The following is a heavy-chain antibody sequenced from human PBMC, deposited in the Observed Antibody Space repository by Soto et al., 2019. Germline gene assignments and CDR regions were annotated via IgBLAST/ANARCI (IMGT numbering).Heavy chain of an antibody. Sequence: GGSLRLSCAGSGFTFSSYAMSWVRQAPGEGLEWVSTITDTGGDTKYADSVRGRFTMSRDNYKKTLYLQMNSLRVEDSALYYCARGSTDSYPGSRIFDFWGRGTLVTVSS. CDR1: GFTFSSYA. J-gene: IGHJ4*02. D-gene: IGHD3-10*01. CDR2: ITDTGGDT. V-gene: IGHV3-23*01. CDR3: ARGSTDSYPGSRIFDF.